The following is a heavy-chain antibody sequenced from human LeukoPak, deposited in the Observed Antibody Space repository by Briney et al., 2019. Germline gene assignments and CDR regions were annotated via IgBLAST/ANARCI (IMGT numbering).Heavy chain of an antibody. CDR1: GGSINSYY. J-gene: IGHJ6*03. V-gene: IGHV4-4*07. CDR2: IYTSGST. Sequence: SETLSLTCTVSGGSINSYYWSWIRQPAGKGLEWIGRIYTSGSTNYNPSLKSRVTTSVDTSKNQFSLKLSSVTAADTAVYYCARGGSSWYGYYYMDVWGKGTTVTVSS. CDR3: ARGGSSWYGYYYMDV. D-gene: IGHD6-13*01.